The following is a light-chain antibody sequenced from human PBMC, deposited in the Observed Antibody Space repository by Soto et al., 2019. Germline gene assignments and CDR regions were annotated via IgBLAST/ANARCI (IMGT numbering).Light chain of an antibody. CDR2: GAS. J-gene: IGKJ4*01. CDR1: QSVSSN. CDR3: QQDNSCPLT. Sequence: EIVLTQSPATLSVSLGDTATISCRASQSVSSNLAWYQQKPGRAPSLLISGASTMATGIPARFSGSGSGTEFTLTISSLQSEDFAAYSCQQDNSCPLTFGGGTKVDIK. V-gene: IGKV3-15*01.